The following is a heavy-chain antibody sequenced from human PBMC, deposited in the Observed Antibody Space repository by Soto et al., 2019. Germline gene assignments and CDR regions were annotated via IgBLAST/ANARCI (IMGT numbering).Heavy chain of an antibody. J-gene: IGHJ4*02. D-gene: IGHD2-2*01. Sequence: GGSLRLSCAASGFTFNNYAMGWVRQTPGKGLEWFSAITGSGSDTYYADSVKGRFTISRDNSKNTLSLQMNSLRAEDTAVYYCAKLGSSSWSPHYYFDYWGQGTLVTVSS. CDR2: ITGSGSDT. V-gene: IGHV3-23*01. CDR1: GFTFNNYA. CDR3: AKLGSSSWSPHYYFDY.